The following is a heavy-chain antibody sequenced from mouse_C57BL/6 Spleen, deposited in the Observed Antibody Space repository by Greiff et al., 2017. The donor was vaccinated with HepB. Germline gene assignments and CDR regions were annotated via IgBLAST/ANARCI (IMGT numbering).Heavy chain of an antibody. V-gene: IGHV5-17*01. CDR1: GFTFSDYG. CDR2: ISSGSSTI. Sequence: EVQVVESGGGLVKPGGSLKLSCAASGFTFSDYGMHWVRQAPEKGLEWVAYISSGSSTIYYADTVKGRFTISRDNAKNTLFLQMTSLRSEDTAMYYCARGGLRRWYFDVWGTGTTVTVSS. CDR3: ARGGLRRWYFDV. J-gene: IGHJ1*03. D-gene: IGHD2-4*01.